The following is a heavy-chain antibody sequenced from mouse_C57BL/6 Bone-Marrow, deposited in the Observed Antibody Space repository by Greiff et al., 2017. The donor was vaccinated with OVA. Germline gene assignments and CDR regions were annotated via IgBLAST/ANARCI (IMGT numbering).Heavy chain of an antibody. CDR3: ASDDYEGNWFAY. CDR2: IWGVGST. D-gene: IGHD2-4*01. V-gene: IGHV2-6*01. Sequence: QVQLKESGPGLVAPSQSLSITCTVSGFSLTRYGVDWVRQSPGKGLEWLGVIWGVGSTNYNSALKSRLSISKDNSKSQVFLKMNSLQTDDTAMYYCASDDYEGNWFAYWGQGTLVTVSA. J-gene: IGHJ3*01. CDR1: GFSLTRYG.